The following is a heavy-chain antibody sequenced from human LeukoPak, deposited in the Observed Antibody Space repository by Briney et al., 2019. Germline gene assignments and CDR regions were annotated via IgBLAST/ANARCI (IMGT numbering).Heavy chain of an antibody. CDR3: ARVMTYCSSTSCLYYAFDI. Sequence: GGSLSLSCAASGFTFSSYSMNWVRQAPGKGLEWVSYISSSSSTIYYADSVKGRFTIARDNAKNSLYLQMNSLRAEDTAVYYCARVMTYCSSTSCLYYAFDIWGQGTMVTVSS. CDR2: ISSSSSTI. J-gene: IGHJ3*02. CDR1: GFTFSSYS. V-gene: IGHV3-48*01. D-gene: IGHD2-2*01.